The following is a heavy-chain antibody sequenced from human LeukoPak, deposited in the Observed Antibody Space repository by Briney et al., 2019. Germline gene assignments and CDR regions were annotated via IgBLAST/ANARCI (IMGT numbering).Heavy chain of an antibody. J-gene: IGHJ4*02. V-gene: IGHV3-30*04. CDR3: ARDPRTYCSSTSCYAFDY. CDR1: GFTFNDYA. D-gene: IGHD2-2*01. Sequence: GGSLRLSCAASGFTFNDYALHWFRQAQAKGLEWVAVVSYDGSNIYYADSVKGRFTISRDDSKNTLYLQMNSLRADDTALYYCARDPRTYCSSTSCYAFDYWGQGTLVTVSS. CDR2: VSYDGSNI.